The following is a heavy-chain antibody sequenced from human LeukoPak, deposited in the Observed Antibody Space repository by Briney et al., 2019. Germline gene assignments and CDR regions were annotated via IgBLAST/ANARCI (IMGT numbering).Heavy chain of an antibody. J-gene: IGHJ5*02. CDR1: GYTFTGYY. Sequence: GASVKVSCKASGYTFTGYYTHWVRQAPGQGLEWMGWINPNSGGTNYAQKFQGRVTMTRDTSISTAYMELSRLRSDDTAVYYCARARRIAAAVQITNWFDPWGQGTLVTVSS. CDR2: INPNSGGT. CDR3: ARARRIAAAVQITNWFDP. V-gene: IGHV1-2*02. D-gene: IGHD6-13*01.